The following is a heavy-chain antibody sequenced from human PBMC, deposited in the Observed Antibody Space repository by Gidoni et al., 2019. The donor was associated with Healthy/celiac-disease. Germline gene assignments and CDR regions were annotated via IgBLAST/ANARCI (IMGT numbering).Heavy chain of an antibody. Sequence: QLQLQESGPGLVKPSETLSLTCTVSGGSISSSSYYWGWIRQPPGKGLEWIGSIYYSGSTYYNPSLKSRVTISVDTSKNQFSLKLSSVTAADTAVYYCARVHAGSYDFWSGYQNFDYWGQGTLVTVSS. V-gene: IGHV4-39*01. J-gene: IGHJ4*02. CDR2: IYYSGST. CDR1: GGSISSSSYY. CDR3: ARVHAGSYDFWSGYQNFDY. D-gene: IGHD3-3*01.